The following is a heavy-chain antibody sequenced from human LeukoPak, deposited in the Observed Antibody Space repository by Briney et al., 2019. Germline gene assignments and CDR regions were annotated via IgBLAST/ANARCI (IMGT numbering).Heavy chain of an antibody. CDR3: AREIGDYYDSSGYRTYYFDY. Sequence: PSETLSLTCTVSGGSISSYYWSWIRQPAGKGLEWIGRIYTSGSTNYNPSLKSRVTMSVDTSKNQISLKLSSVTAPDTAVYYCAREIGDYYDSSGYRTYYFDYWGQGTQVTVSS. J-gene: IGHJ4*02. CDR2: IYTSGST. V-gene: IGHV4-4*07. D-gene: IGHD3-22*01. CDR1: GGSISSYY.